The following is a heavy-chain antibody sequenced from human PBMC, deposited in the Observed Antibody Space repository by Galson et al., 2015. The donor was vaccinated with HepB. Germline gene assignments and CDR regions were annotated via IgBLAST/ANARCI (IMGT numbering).Heavy chain of an antibody. CDR1: GYTFTSYG. V-gene: IGHV1-18*04. CDR3: ARVGAWFDP. CDR2: ISAYNGNT. D-gene: IGHD3-3*01. Sequence: SVKVSCKASGYTFTSYGISWVRQAPGQGLEWMGWISAYNGNTNYAQKFQGRVTITADESTSTAYMELSSLRSEDTAVYYCARVGAWFDPWGQGTLVTVSS. J-gene: IGHJ5*02.